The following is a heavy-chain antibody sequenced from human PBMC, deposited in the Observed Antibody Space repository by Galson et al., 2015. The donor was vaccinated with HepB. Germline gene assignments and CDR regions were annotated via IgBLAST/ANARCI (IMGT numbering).Heavy chain of an antibody. CDR3: ARRGGGGRAFDI. CDR1: GFTVSNSF. V-gene: IGHV3-66*02. CDR2: IYSGDNT. D-gene: IGHD3-16*01. Sequence: SLRLSCAASGFTVSNSFMTWVRQAPGKGLEWVSIIYSGDNTYYADSAKGRFTISRDNSNNTLFLQMNSLRTEDTAVYYCARRGGGGRAFDIWGQGTMVIVSS. J-gene: IGHJ3*02.